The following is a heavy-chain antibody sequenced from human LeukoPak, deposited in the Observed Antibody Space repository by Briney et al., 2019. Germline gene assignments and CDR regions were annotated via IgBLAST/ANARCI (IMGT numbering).Heavy chain of an antibody. V-gene: IGHV3-53*01. CDR1: GFTVSSND. D-gene: IGHD1-26*01. CDR2: IYSGGST. Sequence: GGSLRLSCAASGFTVSSNDMSWVRQAPGKGLECISVIYSGGSTDYADSVKGRLTISRDNSKNTLYLQMNSLRAEDTAVYYCARRRDSGSLQHFDYWGQGTLVTVSS. J-gene: IGHJ4*02. CDR3: ARRRDSGSLQHFDY.